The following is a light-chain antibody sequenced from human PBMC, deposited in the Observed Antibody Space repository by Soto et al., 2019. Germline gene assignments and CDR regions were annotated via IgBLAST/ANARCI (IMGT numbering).Light chain of an antibody. CDR3: QQYNNWPPWT. CDR2: DAS. CDR1: QSVSNN. J-gene: IGKJ1*01. Sequence: ILMTQSPATLSVSPGERATLSCRASQSVSNNLAWYQQKPGQAPRLLIYDASTRATGIPARFSGSGSGTEFTLNISGLQSEDFAVYYWQQYNNWPPWTFGQGTKVEIK. V-gene: IGKV3-15*01.